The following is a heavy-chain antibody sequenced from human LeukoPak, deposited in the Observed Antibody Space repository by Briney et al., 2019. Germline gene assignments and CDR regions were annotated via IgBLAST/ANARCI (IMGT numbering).Heavy chain of an antibody. CDR3: AKDLS. J-gene: IGHJ3*01. CDR1: GFTFSSYG. D-gene: IGHD3-9*01. CDR2: ISYDGSNK. V-gene: IGHV3-30*18. Sequence: GGSLRLSCAASGFTFSSYGMHWVRQAPDKGLEWVAVISYDGSNKYYADSVKGRFTISRDNSKNTLYLQMNSLRAEDTAVYYCAKDLSWGQGTMVTVSS.